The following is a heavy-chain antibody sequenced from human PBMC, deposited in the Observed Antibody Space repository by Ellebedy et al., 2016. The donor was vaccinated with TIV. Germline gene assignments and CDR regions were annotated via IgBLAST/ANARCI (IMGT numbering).Heavy chain of an antibody. CDR2: IYYSGST. CDR1: GGSISSYY. CDR3: ARGYWNDDYYGMDV. Sequence: GSLRLSXTVSGGSISSYYWSWIRQPPGKGLEWIGYIYYSGSTNYNPSLKSRDTISVDTSKNQFSLKLSSVTAADTAVYYCARGYWNDDYYGMDVWGQGTTVTVSS. V-gene: IGHV4-59*01. J-gene: IGHJ6*02. D-gene: IGHD1-1*01.